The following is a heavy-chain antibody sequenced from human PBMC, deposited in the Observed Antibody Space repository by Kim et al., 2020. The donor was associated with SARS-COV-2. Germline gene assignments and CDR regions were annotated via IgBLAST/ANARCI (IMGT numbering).Heavy chain of an antibody. V-gene: IGHV3-30*18. CDR2: ISYDGSNK. CDR3: AKDRSSGWYGGEFDY. CDR1: GFTFSSYG. Sequence: GGSLRLSCAASGFTFSSYGMHWVSQAPGKGLEWVAVISYDGSNKYYADSVKGRFTISRDNSKNTLYLQMNSLRAEDTAVYYCAKDRSSGWYGGEFDYWG. D-gene: IGHD6-19*01. J-gene: IGHJ4*01.